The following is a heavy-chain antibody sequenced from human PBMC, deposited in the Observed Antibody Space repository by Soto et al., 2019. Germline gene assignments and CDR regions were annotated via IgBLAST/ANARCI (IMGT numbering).Heavy chain of an antibody. Sequence: SETLSLTCTVSGGSISSGGYYWSWIRQHPGKGLEWIGYIYYSGSTYYNPSLKSRVTISVDTSKNQFSLKLSSVTAADTAVYYCARDQASFCSGGSCYYLGRGDNWFDPWGQGTLVTVSS. CDR3: ARDQASFCSGGSCYYLGRGDNWFDP. J-gene: IGHJ5*02. CDR2: IYYSGST. V-gene: IGHV4-31*03. D-gene: IGHD2-15*01. CDR1: GGSISSGGYY.